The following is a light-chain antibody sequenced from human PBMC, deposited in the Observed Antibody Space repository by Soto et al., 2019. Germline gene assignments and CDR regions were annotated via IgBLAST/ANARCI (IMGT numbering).Light chain of an antibody. V-gene: IGLV3-21*02. J-gene: IGLJ2*01. CDR1: NIGSKS. Sequence: SYELTQPPSVSVAPGQTARITCGGNNIGSKSVHWYQQKPGQAPVLVVYDGSDRPSGIPERFSGSNSGNTATLTISRVEAGDEADYYCQVWDSSSDHPGVFGGGTKVTVL. CDR3: QVWDSSSDHPGV. CDR2: DGS.